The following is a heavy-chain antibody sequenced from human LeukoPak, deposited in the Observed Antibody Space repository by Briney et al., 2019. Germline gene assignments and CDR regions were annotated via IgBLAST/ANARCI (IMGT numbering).Heavy chain of an antibody. CDR2: ISGGSSNT. Sequence: PGGALRLSCGASGFPFYDYYKRWSPQAPGEGPEGVSYISGGSSNTNYADSVRGRFTASRDNAKNSLYLQMNSLRAEDTAVYYCARKGRSWFNDFDYWGQGTPVTVSS. D-gene: IGHD6-13*01. J-gene: IGHJ4*02. CDR1: GFPFYDYY. V-gene: IGHV3-11*06. CDR3: ARKGRSWFNDFDY.